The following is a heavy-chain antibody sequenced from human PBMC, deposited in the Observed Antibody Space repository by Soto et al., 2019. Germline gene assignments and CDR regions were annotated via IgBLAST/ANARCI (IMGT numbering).Heavy chain of an antibody. J-gene: IGHJ4*02. Sequence: QVQLVQSGAEMKKPGASVKVSCKASGYTFTSYGISWVRQAPGQGLEWMGWISAYNGNTKYAQKVQGRVKMTTDTSTSTAHMELRSLRSGDTAVYYCAREPRFYGSGSYSNTRPMDYWGQGTLVTVSS. V-gene: IGHV1-18*01. CDR3: AREPRFYGSGSYSNTRPMDY. D-gene: IGHD3-10*01. CDR1: GYTFTSYG. CDR2: ISAYNGNT.